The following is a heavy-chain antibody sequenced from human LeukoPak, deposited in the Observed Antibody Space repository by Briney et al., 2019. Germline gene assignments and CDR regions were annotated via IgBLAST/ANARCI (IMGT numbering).Heavy chain of an antibody. CDR3: ARRWGSGWQNWFDP. D-gene: IGHD6-19*01. Sequence: SETLSLTCTVSGGSISSYYWNWIRQPPGKGLEWIGYIYYSGSTNYTPSLKSRVTISVDTSKNQFSLKLSSVTAADTAVYYCARRWGSGWQNWFDPWGQGTLVTVSS. V-gene: IGHV4-59*08. CDR2: IYYSGST. CDR1: GGSISSYY. J-gene: IGHJ5*02.